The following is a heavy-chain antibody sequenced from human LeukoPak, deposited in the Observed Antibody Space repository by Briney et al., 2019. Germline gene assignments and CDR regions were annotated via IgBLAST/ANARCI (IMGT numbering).Heavy chain of an antibody. CDR3: ARGEGYCSSTSCRNWFDP. V-gene: IGHV3-33*01. CDR1: GYTFTGYY. D-gene: IGHD2-2*01. CDR2: IWYDGSNK. Sequence: SCKASGYTFTGYYMHWVRQAPGKGLEWVAVIWYDGSNKYYADSVKGRFTISRDNSKNTLYLQMNSLRAEDTAVYYCARGEGYCSSTSCRNWFDPWGQGTLVTVSS. J-gene: IGHJ5*02.